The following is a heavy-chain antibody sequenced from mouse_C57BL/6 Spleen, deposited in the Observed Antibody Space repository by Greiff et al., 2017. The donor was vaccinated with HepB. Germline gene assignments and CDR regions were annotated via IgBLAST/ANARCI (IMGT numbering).Heavy chain of an antibody. V-gene: IGHV3-6*01. D-gene: IGHD3-3*01. Sequence: EVQVVESGPGLVKPSQSLSLTCSVTGYSITSGYYWNWIRQFPGNKLEWMGYISYDGSNNYNPSLKNRISITRDTSKNQFFLKLNSVTTEDTATYYCARGGLGPHYWGQGTTLTVSS. CDR2: ISYDGSN. J-gene: IGHJ2*01. CDR3: ARGGLGPHY. CDR1: GYSITSGYY.